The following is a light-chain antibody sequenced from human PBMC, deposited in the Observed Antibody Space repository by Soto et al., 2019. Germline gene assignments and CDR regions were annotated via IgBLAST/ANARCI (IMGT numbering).Light chain of an antibody. V-gene: IGKV3D-7*01. CDR3: QQDYNLPIT. CDR2: GAS. J-gene: IGKJ5*01. CDR1: QSFNSIY. Sequence: IVMPQSPATLSVSPGERATLSCRASQSFNSIYLAWYQQKPGQAPRLLIYGASTRATGIPARFSGSGSGTDFTLTISSLQPEDFAVYYCQQDYNLPITFGQGTRLEIK.